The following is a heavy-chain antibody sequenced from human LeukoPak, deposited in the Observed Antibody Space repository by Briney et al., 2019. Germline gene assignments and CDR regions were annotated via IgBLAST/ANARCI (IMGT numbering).Heavy chain of an antibody. CDR3: ARLRWPRGGRSSFDY. J-gene: IGHJ4*02. Sequence: GESLRISCEGSGYSFSNYWISWVRQMPGKGLEWMGTIDPGDSYTNYSPSFQGQVTISADESITTAYLQWSSLKASDTAMYYCARLRWPRGGRSSFDYWGQGALVTVSS. CDR1: GYSFSNYW. CDR2: IDPGDSYT. V-gene: IGHV5-10-1*04. D-gene: IGHD3-10*01.